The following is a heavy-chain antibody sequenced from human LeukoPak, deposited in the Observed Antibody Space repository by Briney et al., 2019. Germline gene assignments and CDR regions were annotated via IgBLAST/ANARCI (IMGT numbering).Heavy chain of an antibody. CDR2: INHSGST. CDR1: GGSFNTYY. D-gene: IGHD6-19*01. CDR3: ASPQAVAGFDY. V-gene: IGHV4-34*01. J-gene: IGHJ4*02. Sequence: KSSETLSLTCAVYGGSFNTYYWSWIRQPPGKGLEWIGEINHSGSTNYNPSLKSRVTISVDTSKNQFSLKLSSVTAADTAVYYCASPQAVAGFDYWGQGTLVTVSS.